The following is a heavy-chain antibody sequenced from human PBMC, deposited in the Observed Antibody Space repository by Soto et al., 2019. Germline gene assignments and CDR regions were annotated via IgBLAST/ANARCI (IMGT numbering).Heavy chain of an antibody. Sequence: TSETLSLTCTVSGDSISSYYLSWIRQPPGKGLEWIGYIYYSGSTNYNPSLKSRVTISVDTSKNQFSLKLSSVTAADTAVYYCASQLWFGELLAAFDIWGQGTMVTVSS. J-gene: IGHJ3*02. CDR2: IYYSGST. D-gene: IGHD3-10*01. CDR3: ASQLWFGELLAAFDI. V-gene: IGHV4-59*01. CDR1: GDSISSYY.